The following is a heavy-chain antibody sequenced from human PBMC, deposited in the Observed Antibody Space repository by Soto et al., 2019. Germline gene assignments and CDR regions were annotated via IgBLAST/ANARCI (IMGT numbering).Heavy chain of an antibody. CDR3: AREFPSPSYDFWSGYDFQGDYYYYYMDV. Sequence: GGSLRLSCAASGFTLSTYDMHWVRQATGKGLEWVAGLSYAGDTYYPGSVKGRFTVSRESAKNSLYLQMNSLTAGDTAVYYCAREFPSPSYDFWSGYDFQGDYYYYYMDVWGKGTTVTVSS. D-gene: IGHD3-3*01. J-gene: IGHJ6*03. CDR1: GFTLSTYD. V-gene: IGHV3-13*01. CDR2: LSYAGDT.